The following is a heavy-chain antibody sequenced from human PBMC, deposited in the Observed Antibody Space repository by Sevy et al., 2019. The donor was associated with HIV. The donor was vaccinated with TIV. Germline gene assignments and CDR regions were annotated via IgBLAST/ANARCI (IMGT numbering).Heavy chain of an antibody. CDR3: VYDSDQ. CDR2: FDTSGGT. V-gene: IGHV4-61*02. Sequence: SETLYLTCTVSGGSISSGRYYWGWIRQPAGKGLEWIGRFDTSGGTNYNPSLNSRVIISVDTSKNQFFLKLTSVTAADTAVYYCVYDSDQWGQGILVTVSS. J-gene: IGHJ4*02. CDR1: GGSISSGRYY. D-gene: IGHD3-3*01.